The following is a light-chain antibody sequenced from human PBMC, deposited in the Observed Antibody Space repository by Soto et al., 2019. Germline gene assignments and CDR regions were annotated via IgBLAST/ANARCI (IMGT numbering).Light chain of an antibody. CDR3: QQRSNWL. CDR1: QSVSSY. J-gene: IGKJ4*01. Sequence: EIVLTQSPATLSLSPGERATLSCRASQSVSSYLAWYQQKPGQAPRLLIYDASNRATGIPARFSGSGSGTDFTLTISSLEPEDFAVYYCQQRSNWLFDGGTKVEIK. V-gene: IGKV3-11*01. CDR2: DAS.